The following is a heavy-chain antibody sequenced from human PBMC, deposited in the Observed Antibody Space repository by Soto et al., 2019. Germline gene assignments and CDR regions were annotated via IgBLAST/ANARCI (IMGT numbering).Heavy chain of an antibody. CDR2: IDYSGST. CDR1: GGTIRSSNYY. CDR3: SRRAPEGFDP. V-gene: IGHV4-39*02. Sequence: SETLSLTCTVSGGTIRSSNYYWAWIRQPPGKGLEWIGSIDYSGSTYYNPSLKSRVTISVDTSKNHFSLKLGSVTAADTALYYCSRRAPEGFDPWGQGTLVTVSS. J-gene: IGHJ5*02.